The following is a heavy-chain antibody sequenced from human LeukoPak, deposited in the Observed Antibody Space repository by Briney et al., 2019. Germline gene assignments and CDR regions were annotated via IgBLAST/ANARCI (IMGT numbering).Heavy chain of an antibody. Sequence: QPGGSLRLSCAASGFTFSSYRMNWVRQAPGKGLEWISHISYSSTTTHNADSVMGRFTTSRDNAKNSLYLQMNSLRAEDTAIYYCVGDGGSYDPPDYWGQGTLVTVSS. J-gene: IGHJ4*02. V-gene: IGHV3-48*01. CDR2: ISYSSTTT. CDR1: GFTFSSYR. D-gene: IGHD3-16*01. CDR3: VGDGGSYDPPDY.